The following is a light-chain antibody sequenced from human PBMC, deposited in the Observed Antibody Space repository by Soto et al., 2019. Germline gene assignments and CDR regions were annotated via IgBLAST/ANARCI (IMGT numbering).Light chain of an antibody. V-gene: IGKV1-5*03. J-gene: IGKJ1*01. CDR3: QHYNSYSEA. CDR2: KAS. CDR1: QTISSW. Sequence: DIQMTHSPSTLSVSLGDRVTIPCRASQTISSWLAWYQQKPGKAPKLLIYKASTLKSGVPSRFSGSGSGTEFTLTISSLQPDDFATYYCQHYNSYSEAFGQGTKVDIK.